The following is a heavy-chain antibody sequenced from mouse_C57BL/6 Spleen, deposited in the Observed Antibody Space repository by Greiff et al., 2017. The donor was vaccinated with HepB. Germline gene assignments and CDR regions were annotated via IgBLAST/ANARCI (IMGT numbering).Heavy chain of an antibody. J-gene: IGHJ2*01. V-gene: IGHV5-4*03. CDR1: GFTFSSYA. Sequence: EVKVEESGGGLVKPGGSLKLSCAASGFTFSSYAMSWVRQTPEKRLEWVATISDGGSYTYYPDNVKGRFTISRDNAKNNLYLQMSHLKSEDTAMYYCASLIYDGYYDYWGQGTTLTVSS. CDR3: ASLIYDGYYDY. CDR2: ISDGGSYT. D-gene: IGHD2-3*01.